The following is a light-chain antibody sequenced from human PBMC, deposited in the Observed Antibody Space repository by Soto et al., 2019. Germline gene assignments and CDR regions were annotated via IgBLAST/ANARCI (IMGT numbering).Light chain of an antibody. Sequence: DLQMTQSPSSLSASVGDRVTITCRASQSISTYLNWYQQKPGKPPNALIYAASSLHSGVPSRFSGSGSGTDFTLTISSLQPEDFATYCCQQCNDYPWTFGQGTKVEIK. CDR3: QQCNDYPWT. CDR2: AAS. J-gene: IGKJ1*01. CDR1: QSISTY. V-gene: IGKV1-39*01.